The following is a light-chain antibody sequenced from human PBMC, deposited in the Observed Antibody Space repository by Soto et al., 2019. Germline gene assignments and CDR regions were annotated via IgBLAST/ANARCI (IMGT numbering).Light chain of an antibody. J-gene: IGKJ1*01. CDR2: AAS. V-gene: IGKV1-6*01. CDR3: LQDYSYPRT. Sequence: AIQMTQSPSSLSASVGDRVTITCRASQGIRNDLDWFQQKPGKAPKLLIYAASNLQSGVPARFSGSGSGSDFTLTISSLQPEDFATYYCLQDYSYPRTFGQGTKVDIK. CDR1: QGIRND.